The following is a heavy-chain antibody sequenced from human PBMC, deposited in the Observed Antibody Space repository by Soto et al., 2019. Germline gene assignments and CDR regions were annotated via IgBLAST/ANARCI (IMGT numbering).Heavy chain of an antibody. V-gene: IGHV3-33*01. CDR3: VRTACVINNCSYRGVR. CDR2: IGFDGTNI. CDR1: GFDFKTYG. Sequence: ESGGGVVQPGRSLRLSCVASGFDFKTYGMHWVRQAPGKGLEWVAVIGFDGTNIHYSDSVRGRFSISRDNSENTVSLQMNSLRVKDTALYYCVRTACVINNCSYRGVRWGQGTLVTV. D-gene: IGHD3-10*01. J-gene: IGHJ4*02.